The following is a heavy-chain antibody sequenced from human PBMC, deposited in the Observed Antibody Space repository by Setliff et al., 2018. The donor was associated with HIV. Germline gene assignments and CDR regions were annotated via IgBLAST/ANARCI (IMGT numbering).Heavy chain of an antibody. D-gene: IGHD2-21*01. CDR3: VRDLMWAFDI. J-gene: IGHJ3*02. Sequence: GGSLRLSCASSGFTFSTYWMIWVRQAPGKGLEWVAKIKQDGSEEYYVDSVKGRFTISRDNAMNSLYLQMSSLRVEDTAVYYCVRDLMWAFDIWGQGTMVTVSS. CDR2: IKQDGSEE. V-gene: IGHV3-7*01. CDR1: GFTFSTYW.